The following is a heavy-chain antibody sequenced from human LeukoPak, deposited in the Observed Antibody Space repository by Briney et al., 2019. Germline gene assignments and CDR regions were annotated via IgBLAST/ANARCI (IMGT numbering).Heavy chain of an antibody. D-gene: IGHD6-6*01. CDR3: ARAKEKSIAARYFDY. CDR1: GGSISSGSYY. J-gene: IGHJ4*02. V-gene: IGHV4-61*02. Sequence: SETLSLTCTVSGGSISSGSYYWSWIRQPAGKGLEWIGRIYASGSTNYNPSLKSRVTISVDTSKNQFSLKLSSVTAADTAVYYCARAKEKSIAARYFDYWGQGTLVTVSS. CDR2: IYASGST.